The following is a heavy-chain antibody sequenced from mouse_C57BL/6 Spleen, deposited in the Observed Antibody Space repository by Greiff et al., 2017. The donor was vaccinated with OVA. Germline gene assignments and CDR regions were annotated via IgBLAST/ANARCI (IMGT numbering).Heavy chain of an antibody. Sequence: EVQLVESGGGLVQPKGSLKLSCAASGFSFNTYAMNWVRQAPGTGLEWVARIRSKSNNYATYYADSVKDRFTISRDDSESMLYLQMNNMKTEDTAMYYCVSLSGNYAMDYWGQGTSVTVSS. CDR1: GFSFNTYA. CDR2: IRSKSNNYAT. J-gene: IGHJ4*01. CDR3: VSLSGNYAMDY. D-gene: IGHD4-1*01. V-gene: IGHV10-1*01.